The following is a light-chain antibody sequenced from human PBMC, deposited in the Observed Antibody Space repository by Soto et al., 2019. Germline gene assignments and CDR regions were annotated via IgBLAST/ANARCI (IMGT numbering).Light chain of an antibody. CDR2: DTS. CDR3: QQRSNRPLT. V-gene: IGKV3-11*01. CDR1: QSVSSY. Sequence: EIVFTDSPATLSLSPGERATLSCRASQSVSSYLAWYQQKPGQAPRLLVYDTSIRASGIPARFSGSGSGTDFTLTISSLDPEDFAVYYCQQRSNRPLTFGQGTRLEIK. J-gene: IGKJ5*01.